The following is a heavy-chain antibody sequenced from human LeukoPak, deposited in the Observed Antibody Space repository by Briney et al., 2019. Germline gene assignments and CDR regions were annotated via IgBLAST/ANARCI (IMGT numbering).Heavy chain of an antibody. CDR1: GFTYDEYG. CDR3: ARDHHYYDSSGYHPIFRY. D-gene: IGHD3-22*01. Sequence: GGSLRLSCAVSGFTYDEYGMSWVRQAPGKGLEWVSGISLNGGSSGYADSVKGRFTISRDNAKNSLYLQMNSLRAEDTAVYYCARDHHYYDSSGYHPIFRYWGQGTLVTVSS. CDR2: ISLNGGSS. V-gene: IGHV3-20*04. J-gene: IGHJ4*02.